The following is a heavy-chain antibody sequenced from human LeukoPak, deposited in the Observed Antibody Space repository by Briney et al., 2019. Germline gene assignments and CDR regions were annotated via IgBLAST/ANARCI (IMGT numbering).Heavy chain of an antibody. CDR1: GFTFSSYA. CDR3: ARVLLPEVLLWGPFDY. CDR2: ISYDGSNK. V-gene: IGHV3-30-3*01. Sequence: PGRSLRLSCAASGFTFSSYAMHWVRQAPGKGPEWVAVISYDGSNKYYADSVKGRFTISRDNSKDTLYLQMNSLRAEDTAVYYCARVLLPEVLLWGPFDYWGQGTLVTVSS. D-gene: IGHD3-10*01. J-gene: IGHJ4*02.